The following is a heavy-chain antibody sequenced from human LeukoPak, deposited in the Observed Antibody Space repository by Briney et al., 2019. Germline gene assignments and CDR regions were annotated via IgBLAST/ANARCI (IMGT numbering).Heavy chain of an antibody. V-gene: IGHV3-30*02. J-gene: IGHJ4*02. CDR2: IWYGGSNK. CDR1: GFTFSSYG. D-gene: IGHD6-19*01. Sequence: RPGGSLRLSCAASGFTFSSYGMQCVRQPPGKRGEGGAVIWYGGSNKYYADSVKGRFTISRDNSKNTLYLQMNSLRAEDTAVYYCAKGFYVAGNYYFDYWGQGTLVTVSS. CDR3: AKGFYVAGNYYFDY.